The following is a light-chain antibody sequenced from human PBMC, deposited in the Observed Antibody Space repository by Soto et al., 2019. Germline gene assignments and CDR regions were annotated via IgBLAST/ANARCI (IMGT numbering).Light chain of an antibody. CDR1: SSDVGGYNY. Sequence: QSVLTQPASVSGSPGQSIAISCTGTSSDVGGYNYVSWYQQHPGKAPKLMVYDVNDRPSGVSDRFSGSKSGNTASLTISGLQAEDEADYYCSSYTSSSTYVFGTGTKVPS. V-gene: IGLV2-14*01. CDR2: DVN. CDR3: SSYTSSSTYV. J-gene: IGLJ1*01.